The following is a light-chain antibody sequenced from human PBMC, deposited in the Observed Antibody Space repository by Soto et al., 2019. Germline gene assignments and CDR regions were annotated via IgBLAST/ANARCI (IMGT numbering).Light chain of an antibody. V-gene: IGKV3-11*01. CDR1: QSVSSS. CDR3: QQRYNWPLT. J-gene: IGKJ4*01. CDR2: GAS. Sequence: IVLTQSPATLSFSPGERTTLSFRASQSVSSSLAWYQQKPGQAPRLLIYGASNGAAGIPARFSGTGSGTDFTLTISSLEPDDFAVYYCQQRYNWPLTFGGGTKVDIK.